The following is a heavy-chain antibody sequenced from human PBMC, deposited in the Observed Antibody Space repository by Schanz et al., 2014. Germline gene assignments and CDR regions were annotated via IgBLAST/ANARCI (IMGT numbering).Heavy chain of an antibody. J-gene: IGHJ6*02. D-gene: IGHD3-3*01. Sequence: QVQLVQSGAEVKKPGASVKVSCKASGYTLTAYYMHWVRQAPGQGLEWMGWINPDSGGTNYAQKFQGRVTMTRDMSINTAYMELSRLRSAASAVYYCASDFWSGSSHYYYGLDVWGQGTTVTVSS. CDR2: INPDSGGT. CDR1: GYTLTAYY. CDR3: ASDFWSGSSHYYYGLDV. V-gene: IGHV1-2*02.